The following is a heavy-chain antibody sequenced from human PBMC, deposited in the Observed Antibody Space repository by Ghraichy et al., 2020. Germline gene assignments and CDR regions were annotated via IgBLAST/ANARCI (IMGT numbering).Heavy chain of an antibody. CDR1: GFTFKSYG. D-gene: IGHD2-15*01. J-gene: IGHJ4*02. CDR2: TSASGDST. CDR3: AKCGGGSCYNPLDY. V-gene: IGHV3-23*01. Sequence: GESLNISCVASGFTFKSYGMSWVRQAPGKGLEWVSATSASGDSTFYADSVKGRFTVSRDNSKNTLSLQINSLRAEDTAVYYCAKCGGGSCYNPLDYWGQGTLVTVSS.